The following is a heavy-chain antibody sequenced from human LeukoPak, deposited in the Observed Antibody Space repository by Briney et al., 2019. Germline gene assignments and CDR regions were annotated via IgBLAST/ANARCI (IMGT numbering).Heavy chain of an antibody. V-gene: IGHV3-30*02. CDR3: AKGDPYCSSTSCYVGEPFDY. J-gene: IGHJ4*02. CDR1: GFTFSSYG. D-gene: IGHD2-2*01. Sequence: PGGSLRLSCAASGFTFSSYGMHWVRQAPGKGLEWVAFIRYDGSNKYYADSVKGRFTISRDNSKNTLYLQMNSLRAEDTAVYYCAKGDPYCSSTSCYVGEPFDYWGQGTLVTVSS. CDR2: IRYDGSNK.